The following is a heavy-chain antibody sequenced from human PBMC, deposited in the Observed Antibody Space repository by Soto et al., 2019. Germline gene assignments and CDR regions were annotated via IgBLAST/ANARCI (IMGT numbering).Heavy chain of an antibody. CDR2: MYHSGST. J-gene: IGHJ4*02. CDR3: ARGPNIVVVVAATRYFDY. Sequence: SETLSLTCAVSGGSISSGGYSWSWIRQPPGKGLEWIGYMYHSGSTYYNPSLKSRVTISVDTSKNQFSLKLSSVTAADTAVYYCARGPNIVVVVAATRYFDYWGQGTLVTVSS. CDR1: GGSISSGGYS. D-gene: IGHD2-15*01. V-gene: IGHV4-30-2*01.